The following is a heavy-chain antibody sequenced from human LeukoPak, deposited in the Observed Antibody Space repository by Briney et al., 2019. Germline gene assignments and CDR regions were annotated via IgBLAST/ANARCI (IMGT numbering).Heavy chain of an antibody. D-gene: IGHD6-19*01. V-gene: IGHV4-59*01. CDR1: GDSISSYY. Sequence: SETLSLTCTVSGDSISSYYWSWIRQPPGKGLEWVGYIYYGGSTNYNPSLKSRVTISVDTSKNQFSLKLSSVTAADTAVYYCARDGIAVAGSYWYFDLWGRGTLVTVSS. CDR2: IYYGGST. CDR3: ARDGIAVAGSYWYFDL. J-gene: IGHJ2*01.